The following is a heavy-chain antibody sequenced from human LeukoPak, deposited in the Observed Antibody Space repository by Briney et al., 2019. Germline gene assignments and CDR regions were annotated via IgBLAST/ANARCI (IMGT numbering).Heavy chain of an antibody. V-gene: IGHV3-23*01. J-gene: IGHJ6*03. CDR1: GFIFSNYA. CDR2: ISGNGGST. CDR3: AKLVTGRPSGYMDV. Sequence: HPGGSLRLSCAASGFIFSNYAMSWVRQAPGKGLEWVSGISGNGGSTSYADSVKGRFTISRDNSKNTLYVQMDSLRAGDTAVYYCAKLVTGRPSGYMDVWGKGTTVTVSS. D-gene: IGHD6-6*01.